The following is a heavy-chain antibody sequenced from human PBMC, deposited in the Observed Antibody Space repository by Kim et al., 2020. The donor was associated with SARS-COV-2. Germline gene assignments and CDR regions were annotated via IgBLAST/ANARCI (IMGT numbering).Heavy chain of an antibody. V-gene: IGHV3-48*02. D-gene: IGHD2-2*01. Sequence: GGSLRLSCAASGFTFSSYSMNWVRQAPGKGLEWVSYISSSSSTIYYADSVKGRFTISRDNAKNSLYLQMNSLRDEDTAVYYCARAYPSKVVPAAFFDYWGQGTLVTVSS. CDR3: ARAYPSKVVPAAFFDY. CDR1: GFTFSSYS. CDR2: ISSSSSTI. J-gene: IGHJ4*02.